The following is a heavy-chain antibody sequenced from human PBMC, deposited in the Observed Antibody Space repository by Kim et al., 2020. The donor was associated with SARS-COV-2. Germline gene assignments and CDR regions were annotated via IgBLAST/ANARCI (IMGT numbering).Heavy chain of an antibody. CDR1: GGPINSYY. J-gene: IGHJ2*01. Sequence: SETLSLTCTVSGGPINSYYWSWIRQPAGKGLEWIGRVYTSGSTNYNPSLKSRVTMSVDTSKNQFSLKLSSVTAADTAVYYCARVGMTSSLPHWYFDLWGR. CDR3: ARVGMTSSLPHWYFDL. V-gene: IGHV4-4*07. D-gene: IGHD6-19*01. CDR2: VYTSGST.